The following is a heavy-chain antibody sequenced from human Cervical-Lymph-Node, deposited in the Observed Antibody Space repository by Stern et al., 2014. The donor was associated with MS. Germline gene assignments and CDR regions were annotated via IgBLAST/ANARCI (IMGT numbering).Heavy chain of an antibody. Sequence: QVQLVQSGAEVKKPGASVKVSCKASGYTFTNYAMHWVRQAPRQRLEWMGWINAGKGNTKYSQKFQGRVTINRETSANIVYMEVSSLRSEDTAMYYCARWGNADAFDFWGQGTMVIVSS. D-gene: IGHD4-23*01. CDR3: ARWGNADAFDF. CDR2: INAGKGNT. V-gene: IGHV1-3*01. CDR1: GYTFTNYA. J-gene: IGHJ3*01.